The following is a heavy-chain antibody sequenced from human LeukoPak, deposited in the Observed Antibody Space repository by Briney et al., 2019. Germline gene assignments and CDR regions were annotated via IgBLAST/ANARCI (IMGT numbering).Heavy chain of an antibody. J-gene: IGHJ6*02. CDR1: GGSFSGYY. CDR3: ARVGMDV. Sequence: SETLSLTCAVYGGSFSGYYWIWIRQPPGKGLEWIGEINHSGSTNYNPSLKSRVTISVDTSKNQFSLKLSSVTAADTAVYYCARVGMDVWGQGTTVTVSS. CDR2: INHSGST. V-gene: IGHV4-34*01.